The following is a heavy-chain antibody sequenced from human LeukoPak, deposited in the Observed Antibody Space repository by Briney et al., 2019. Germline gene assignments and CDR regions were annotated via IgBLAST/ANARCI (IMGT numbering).Heavy chain of an antibody. CDR2: INSDGSST. D-gene: IGHD1-26*01. CDR1: GFTFSSYW. J-gene: IGHJ4*02. Sequence: GGSLRLSCAASGFTFSSYWMHWVRQAPGKGLVWVSRINSDGSSTSYADSVKGRFTISRDNAKNTLYLQMNSLRAEDTAVYYCARAAYSGSYYGWYFDYWGQGTLVTVSS. V-gene: IGHV3-74*01. CDR3: ARAAYSGSYYGWYFDY.